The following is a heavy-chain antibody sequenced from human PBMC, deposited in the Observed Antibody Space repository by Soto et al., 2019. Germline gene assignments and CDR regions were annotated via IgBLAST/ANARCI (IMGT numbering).Heavy chain of an antibody. CDR3: AKRGTAYWYFDL. CDR1: GFTFSSYA. V-gene: IGHV3-23*01. J-gene: IGHJ2*01. D-gene: IGHD2-21*02. Sequence: EVQLLESGGGLVQPGGSLRLSCAASGFTFSSYAMSWVRQAPGKGLEWVSAISGSGGSTYYADSLKGRFTISRDNSKNTLYLQMNSLRAEDTAVYYCAKRGTAYWYFDLWGRGTLVTVSS. CDR2: ISGSGGST.